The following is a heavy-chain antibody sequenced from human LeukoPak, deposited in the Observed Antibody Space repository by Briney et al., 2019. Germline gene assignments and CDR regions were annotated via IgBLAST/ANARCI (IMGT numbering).Heavy chain of an antibody. CDR3: VRDSSYIFGFS. CDR1: GFNFNNYG. CDR2: ISSSSNYI. J-gene: IGHJ1*01. V-gene: IGHV3-21*04. Sequence: GGSLRLSCAASGFNFNNYGMNWVRQAPGKGLEWVSFISSSSNYIYYADSVKGRFTISRDNAKNSLSLQMNTLRVEDTAVYYCVRDSSYIFGFSWGQGTLVTVSS. D-gene: IGHD5-18*01.